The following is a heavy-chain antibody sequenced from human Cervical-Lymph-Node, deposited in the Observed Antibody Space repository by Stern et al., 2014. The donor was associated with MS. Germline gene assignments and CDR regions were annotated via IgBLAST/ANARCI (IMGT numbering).Heavy chain of an antibody. J-gene: IGHJ4*02. CDR1: GGSISDTNW. CDR3: ARVNSGYNWFDY. CDR2: IYHSGPA. V-gene: IGHV4-4*02. Sequence: VQLQESGPGLVKPSGTLSLICAVSGGSISDTNWWAWVRQTPRMGLEWIGVIYHSGPANLNPSLKRRFTMSVDKSKNQFSLEVKSVTAADTAIYYCARVNSGYNWFDYWGQGSLVTVSS. D-gene: IGHD5-12*01.